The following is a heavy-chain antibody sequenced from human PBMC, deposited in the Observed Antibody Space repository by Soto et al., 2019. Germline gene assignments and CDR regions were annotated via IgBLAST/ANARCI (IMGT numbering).Heavy chain of an antibody. CDR1: GGTFSSYA. D-gene: IGHD6-13*01. V-gene: IGHV1-69*13. CDR2: IIPIFGTA. Sequence: AASVKVSCKASGGTFSSYAISWVRQAPGQGLEWMGGIIPIFGTANYAQKFQGRVTITADESTSTAYMELSSLRSEDTAVYYCASSIAAAGLYYYYGMDVWGQGTTVTVSS. CDR3: ASSIAAAGLYYYYGMDV. J-gene: IGHJ6*02.